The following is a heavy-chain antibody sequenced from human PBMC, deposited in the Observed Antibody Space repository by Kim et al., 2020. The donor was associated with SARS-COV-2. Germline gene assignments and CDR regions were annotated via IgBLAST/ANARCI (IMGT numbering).Heavy chain of an antibody. J-gene: IGHJ4*02. CDR3: ARDRGRVGSYFDY. V-gene: IGHV4-59*01. D-gene: IGHD1-26*01. CDR2: TYYSGST. CDR1: GGSISSYY. Sequence: SETLSLTCTVSGGSISSYYWSWIRQPPGKGLEWIGYTYYSGSTNYNPSLKSRVTISVDTSKNQFSLKLSSVTAADTAVYYCARDRGRVGSYFDYWGQGTLVTVSS.